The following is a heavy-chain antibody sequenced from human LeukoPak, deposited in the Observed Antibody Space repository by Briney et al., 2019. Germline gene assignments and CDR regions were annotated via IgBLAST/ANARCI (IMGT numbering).Heavy chain of an antibody. CDR1: GGSISNYL. Sequence: PSETLSLTCIVSGGSISNYLWNWIRQSAGKGLEWIGRIYSSGTTDYNPALKGRVTLSVDTSKNQFSLKLNSVTAADTAVYYCARATDSSVNAAFDIWGQGTMVTVSS. CDR3: ARATDSSVNAAFDI. V-gene: IGHV4-4*07. J-gene: IGHJ3*02. D-gene: IGHD3-22*01. CDR2: IYSSGTT.